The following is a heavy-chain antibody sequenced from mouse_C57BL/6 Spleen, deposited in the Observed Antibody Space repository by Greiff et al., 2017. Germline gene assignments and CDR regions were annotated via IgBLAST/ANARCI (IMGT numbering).Heavy chain of an antibody. V-gene: IGHV5-9*01. CDR1: GFTFSSYT. J-gene: IGHJ4*01. CDR3: GRHGYGSSYSAMDY. CDR2: ISGGGGNT. D-gene: IGHD1-1*01. Sequence: EVKLMESGGGLVKPGGSLKLSCAASGFTFSSYTMSWVRQTPEKRLEWVATISGGGGNTCYPDSVKGRFTISRDNAENTLDLQMSRLRSEDTALYYCGRHGYGSSYSAMDYWGQGTSVTVSS.